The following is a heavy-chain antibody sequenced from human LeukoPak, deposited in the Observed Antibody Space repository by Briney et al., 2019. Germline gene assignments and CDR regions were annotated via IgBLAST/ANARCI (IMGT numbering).Heavy chain of an antibody. CDR3: APLSGSYFGDDAFDI. V-gene: IGHV3-48*03. D-gene: IGHD1-26*01. CDR2: ISSSGSTI. Sequence: GGSLRLSCAASGFTFSSYSMNWGRQAPGKGLGWVSYISSSGSTIYYADSVKGRCTISRDNTKNSLYLQMNSLRAEDTAVYYCAPLSGSYFGDDAFDIWGQGTMVTVSS. CDR1: GFTFSSYS. J-gene: IGHJ3*02.